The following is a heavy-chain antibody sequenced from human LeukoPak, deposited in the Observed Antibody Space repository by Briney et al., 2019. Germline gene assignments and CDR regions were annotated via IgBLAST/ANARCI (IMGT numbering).Heavy chain of an antibody. V-gene: IGHV3-30*04. D-gene: IGHD3-16*01. CDR1: GFTFSSYA. Sequence: GGSLRLSCAASGFTFSSYAMHWVRQAPGKGLEWVAVISYDGSNKYYADSVKGRFTISRDNSKNTLYLQMNSLRAEDTAVYYCAKGRLSDPIDYWGQGTLVTVSS. J-gene: IGHJ4*02. CDR3: AKGRLSDPIDY. CDR2: ISYDGSNK.